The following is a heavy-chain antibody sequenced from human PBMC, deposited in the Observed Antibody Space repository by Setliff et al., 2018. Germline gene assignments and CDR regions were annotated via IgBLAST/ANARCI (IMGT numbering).Heavy chain of an antibody. D-gene: IGHD3-9*01. J-gene: IGHJ4*02. Sequence: ASVKVSCKASGYTFTNYGVSWVRQAPGQGLEWMGYIKSYNGDTYFARNLQGRLSMTTDASSSTAYMELTSLRSDDTAMYYCARDADHYDTDENPIFDYWGQGTLVTVSS. V-gene: IGHV1-18*01. CDR1: GYTFTNYG. CDR3: ARDADHYDTDENPIFDY. CDR2: IKSYNGDT.